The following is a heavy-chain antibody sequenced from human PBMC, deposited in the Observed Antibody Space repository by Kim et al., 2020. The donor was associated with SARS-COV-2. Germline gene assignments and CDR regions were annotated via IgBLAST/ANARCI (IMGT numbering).Heavy chain of an antibody. Sequence: ASVKVSCKASGYTFISYHVTWVRQAPGQGLEWMGRISRSSGKINYAPKFQGRVTMTIESSTNTAYMEMGNLSSDDTALYYCASGYTSDWFQRTDYWGPGSLVTVSS. CDR3: ASGYTSDWFQRTDY. J-gene: IGHJ4*02. CDR1: GYTFISYH. CDR2: ISRSSGKI. D-gene: IGHD3-9*01. V-gene: IGHV1-18*01.